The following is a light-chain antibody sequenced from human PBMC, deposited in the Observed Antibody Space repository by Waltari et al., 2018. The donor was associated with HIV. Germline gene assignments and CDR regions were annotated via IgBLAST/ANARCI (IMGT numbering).Light chain of an antibody. Sequence: QSVLPQPHSVSGAPGQRVTIPCTGSNSNIGAGVAVTWYQQLTGTAPKLLIHGNTHRTSGVPDRFAGSKSGTSASLTITGLQSEDEADYYCQSYDSSRNSWVFGGGSKLAVL. CDR2: GNT. J-gene: IGLJ3*02. CDR1: NSNIGAGVA. CDR3: QSYDSSRNSWV. V-gene: IGLV1-40*01.